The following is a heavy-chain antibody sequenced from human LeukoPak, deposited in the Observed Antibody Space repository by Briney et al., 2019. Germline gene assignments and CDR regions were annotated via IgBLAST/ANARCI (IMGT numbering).Heavy chain of an antibody. V-gene: IGHV3-30*02. J-gene: IGHJ3*02. CDR1: GFTFSSYG. D-gene: IGHD2-15*01. CDR2: IRYDGSNK. Sequence: QSGGSLRLSFAASGFTFSSYGMHWVRQAPGKGLEWVAFIRYDGSNKYYADSVKGRFTISRDNSKNTLYLQMNSLRAEDTAVYYCARELLLVALRVGVGAFDIWGQGTMVTVSS. CDR3: ARELLLVALRVGVGAFDI.